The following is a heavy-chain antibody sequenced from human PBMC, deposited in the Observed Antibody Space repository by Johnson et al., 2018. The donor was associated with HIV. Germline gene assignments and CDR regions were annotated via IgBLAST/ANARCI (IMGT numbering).Heavy chain of an antibody. CDR1: GFRFDDHG. CDR2: ISWNGGSK. Sequence: VLLVESGGGVVRPGGSLRLSCAASGFRFDDHGMSWVRQAPGKGLEWVSGISWNGGSKQYTDSVKGRFTVSRENAKNSLYLQMNSLRAEEPAFYYCAREARYYDSSGYYIDAFDIWGQGTMVTVSS. V-gene: IGHV3-20*04. CDR3: AREARYYDSSGYYIDAFDI. J-gene: IGHJ3*02. D-gene: IGHD3-22*01.